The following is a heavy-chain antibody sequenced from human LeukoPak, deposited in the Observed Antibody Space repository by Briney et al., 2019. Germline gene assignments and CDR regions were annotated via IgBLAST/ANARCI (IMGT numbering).Heavy chain of an antibody. CDR1: GGSFSGYY. V-gene: IGHV4-34*01. Sequence: PSETLSLTCAVYGGSFSGYYWSCIRQPPGKGLEWIGEINHSGSTNYNPSLKSRVTISVDTSKNQFSLKLSSVTAADTAVYYCARGGTYRAYCGGDCYSTRGALGLWGRGTLVTVSS. CDR2: INHSGST. J-gene: IGHJ2*01. CDR3: ARGGTYRAYCGGDCYSTRGALGL. D-gene: IGHD2-21*02.